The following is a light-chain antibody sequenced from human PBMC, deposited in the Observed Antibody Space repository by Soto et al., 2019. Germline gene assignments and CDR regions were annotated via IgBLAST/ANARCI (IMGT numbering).Light chain of an antibody. V-gene: IGKV3-15*01. CDR1: QNIGNN. CDR2: AAS. CDR3: QQYNYWPS. J-gene: IGKJ1*01. Sequence: EIVMTQSPATLSVSPGERVTLSCKAGQNIGNNLGWYQQKPGQTPRLLIYAASTRATGIPARFSGTASGTEFTLTTSSLQSEDTAVYYCQQYNYWPSFGQGTKVEIK.